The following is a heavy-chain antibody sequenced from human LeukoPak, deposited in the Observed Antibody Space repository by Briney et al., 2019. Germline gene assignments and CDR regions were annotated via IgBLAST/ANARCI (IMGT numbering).Heavy chain of an antibody. V-gene: IGHV3-7*01. D-gene: IGHD2-15*01. J-gene: IGHJ4*02. CDR2: INQGGNTV. CDR3: ATTFPYCGDGTCKL. CDR1: GLRFTSYW. Sequence: GGSLRLSCAASGLRFTSYWMSWVRQAPGKGLEWVANINQGGNTVNYVDSVKGRASISRDNANNALFLQTHSLRFEDTAIYYCATTFPYCGDGTCKLGGQGAQVTVSS.